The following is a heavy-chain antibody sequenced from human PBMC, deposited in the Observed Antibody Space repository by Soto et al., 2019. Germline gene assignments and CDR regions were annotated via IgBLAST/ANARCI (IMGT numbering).Heavy chain of an antibody. V-gene: IGHV1-2*02. CDR1: GYTFTGYY. CDR2: INPNSGGT. Sequence: ASVKVSCKASGYTFTGYYMHWVRQAPGQGLEWMGWINPNSGGTNYAQKFQGRVTVTRDTSISTAYMELSRLRSDDTAVYYCASGYCSSTSCEYYYYYGMDVWGQGTTVTVSS. CDR3: ASGYCSSTSCEYYYYYGMDV. D-gene: IGHD2-2*03. J-gene: IGHJ6*02.